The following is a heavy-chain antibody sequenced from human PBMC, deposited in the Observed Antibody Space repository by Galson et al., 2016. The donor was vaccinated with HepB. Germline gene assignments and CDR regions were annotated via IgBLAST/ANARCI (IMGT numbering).Heavy chain of an antibody. D-gene: IGHD2-2*03. CDR1: GFTFSTYA. V-gene: IGHV3-23*01. Sequence: SLRLSCAASGFTFSTYAMSWVRQAPGKGLEWVSGISGTGGRTHYADSVKGRFTISRDTSKKTLYLEMNSLRAEDTAIYPCAKMDEGTAKRNIDYWGQGTLVTVST. CDR3: AKMDEGTAKRNIDY. CDR2: ISGTGGRT. J-gene: IGHJ4*02.